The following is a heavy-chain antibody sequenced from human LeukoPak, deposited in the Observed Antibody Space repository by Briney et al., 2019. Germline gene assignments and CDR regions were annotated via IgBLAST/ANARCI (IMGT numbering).Heavy chain of an antibody. J-gene: IGHJ5*02. CDR3: ARESPIVVVPAAPGGFDP. Sequence: SETLSLTCAVYGGSFSGYYWSWIRQPPGKGLEWIGEINHSGSTNYNPSLKSRVTISVDTSKNQFSLKLSSVTAADTAVYYCARESPIVVVPAAPGGFDPWGQGTLVTVSS. CDR2: INHSGST. D-gene: IGHD2-2*01. V-gene: IGHV4-34*01. CDR1: GGSFSGYY.